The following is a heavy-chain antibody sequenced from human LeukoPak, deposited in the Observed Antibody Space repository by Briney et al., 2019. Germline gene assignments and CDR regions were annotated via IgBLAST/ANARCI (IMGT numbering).Heavy chain of an antibody. CDR3: ATEPGGSSWTSLHY. CDR2: ISGSGGST. J-gene: IGHJ4*02. D-gene: IGHD6-13*01. V-gene: IGHV3-23*01. Sequence: GGSLRLSCAASGFTFSSYAMSWVRQAPGKGLEWVSAISGSGGSTYYADSVKGRFTISRDNSKNTLYLQMDSLRAEDTAVYYCATEPGGSSWTSLHYWGQGTLVTVSS. CDR1: GFTFSSYA.